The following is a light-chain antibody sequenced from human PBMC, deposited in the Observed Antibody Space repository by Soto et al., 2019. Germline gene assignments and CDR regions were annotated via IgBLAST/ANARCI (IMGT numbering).Light chain of an antibody. Sequence: QSVLTQTPSASGSPGQSVTISCTGTSSDVGGYNYVSWYQQYPGKVPKLMVYEVNKRPSGVPDRFSGSKSGNTASLTVSGLQAEDEADYYCTSYAGGNNVFGTGTKVTVL. CDR2: EVN. V-gene: IGLV2-8*01. CDR3: TSYAGGNNV. J-gene: IGLJ1*01. CDR1: SSDVGGYNY.